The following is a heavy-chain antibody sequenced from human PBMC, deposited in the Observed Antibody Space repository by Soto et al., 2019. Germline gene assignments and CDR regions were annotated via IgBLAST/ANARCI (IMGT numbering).Heavy chain of an antibody. CDR3: ARITGRHLDY. Sequence: LSLTCTVSSGSISVTNVFWGWVRQPPGKGLEWIGNIDYSGTAYFSPSLATRVTFHVDTSKNQFSLTLYSVTAADTAVYYCARITGRHLDYWGQGILVTAPQ. CDR1: SGSISVTNVF. V-gene: IGHV4-39*01. CDR2: IDYSGTA. D-gene: IGHD1-20*01. J-gene: IGHJ4*02.